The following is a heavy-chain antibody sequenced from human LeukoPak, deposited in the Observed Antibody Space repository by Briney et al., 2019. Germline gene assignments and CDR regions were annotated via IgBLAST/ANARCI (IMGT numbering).Heavy chain of an antibody. Sequence: SETLCLTCSVSGCSISIYYWSWIRQPAGKGLEWIGRIYTSGSTNYNPSLKSRVTMSVDTSKNQFSLTLNSVTAADTGVYYCARWTTVTRAFDFWGQGTLVTVSS. CDR3: ARWTTVTRAFDF. J-gene: IGHJ4*02. CDR1: GCSISIYY. D-gene: IGHD4-17*01. CDR2: IYTSGST. V-gene: IGHV4-4*07.